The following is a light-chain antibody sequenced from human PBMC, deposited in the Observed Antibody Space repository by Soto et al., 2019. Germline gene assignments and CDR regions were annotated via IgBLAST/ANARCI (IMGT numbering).Light chain of an antibody. CDR3: QQSGDSPLWT. J-gene: IGKJ1*01. CDR2: GAS. Sequence: EIVLTQSPGTLSLSPGERATLSCRASQSLSSGLLAWYQQKPGQAPRLLIYGASSRAPGIPDRFSGSGSGTDFTLTISRLEPEDFAVYYCQQSGDSPLWTFGQGTKVEIK. V-gene: IGKV3-20*01. CDR1: QSLSSGL.